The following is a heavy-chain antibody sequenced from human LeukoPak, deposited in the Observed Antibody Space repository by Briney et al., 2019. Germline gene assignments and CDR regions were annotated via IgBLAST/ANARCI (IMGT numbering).Heavy chain of an antibody. Sequence: PSETLSLTCTVSGDSIGSSYWSWVRLPPGKGLEWIGYIYISGDTAYNPSLRGRVTISLDTSRNQFSLKLSSVTAADTAVYYCVKYAGRDGYNFRERGQGTLVTVSS. D-gene: IGHD5-24*01. CDR3: VKYAGRDGYNFRE. J-gene: IGHJ4*02. CDR2: IYISGDT. V-gene: IGHV4-59*01. CDR1: GDSIGSSY.